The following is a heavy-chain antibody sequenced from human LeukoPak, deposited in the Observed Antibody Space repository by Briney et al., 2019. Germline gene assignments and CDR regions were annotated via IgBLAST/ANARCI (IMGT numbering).Heavy chain of an antibody. CDR3: ARDVPPSSGYYSGIDY. CDR1: GYTFTSYG. Sequence: ASVKVSCKASGYTFTSYGISWVRQAPGQGLEWMGWISAYNGNTNYAQKLQGRVTMTTDTSASTAYMELRSLRSDDTAVYYCARDVPPSSGYYSGIDYWGQEPWSPSPQ. D-gene: IGHD3-22*01. V-gene: IGHV1-18*01. CDR2: ISAYNGNT. J-gene: IGHJ4*01.